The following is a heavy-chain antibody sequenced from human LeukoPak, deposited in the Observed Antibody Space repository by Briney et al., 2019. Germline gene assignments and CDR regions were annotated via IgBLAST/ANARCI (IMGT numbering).Heavy chain of an antibody. CDR2: INHSGST. V-gene: IGHV4-34*01. J-gene: IGHJ4*02. Sequence: SETLSLTCAVYGGSFSGYYWSWIRQPPGKGLEWIGEINHSGSTNYNPSLKSRVTISVDTSKNQFSLKLSSVTAADTAVYYCARGREASSGGSWGYWGQGTLVTVSS. D-gene: IGHD2-15*01. CDR1: GGSFSGYY. CDR3: ARGREASSGGSWGY.